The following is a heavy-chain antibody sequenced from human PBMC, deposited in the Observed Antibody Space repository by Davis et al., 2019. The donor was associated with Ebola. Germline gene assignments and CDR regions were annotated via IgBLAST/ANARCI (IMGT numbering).Heavy chain of an antibody. CDR3: ARVPVLRFLELGWFDP. CDR1: GGSISSYY. Sequence: PSETLSLTCTVSGGSISSYYWSWIRQPPGKGLEWIGYIYYSGSTNYNPSLKSRVTISVDTSKNQFSLKLSSVTAADTAVYYCARVPVLRFLELGWFDPWGQGTLVTVSS. CDR2: IYYSGST. V-gene: IGHV4-59*01. D-gene: IGHD3-3*01. J-gene: IGHJ5*02.